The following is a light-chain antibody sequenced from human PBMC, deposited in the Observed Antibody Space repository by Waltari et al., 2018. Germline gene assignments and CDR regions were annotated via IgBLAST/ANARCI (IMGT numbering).Light chain of an antibody. J-gene: IGKJ4*01. CDR3: LHRGNWPLG. CDR1: QSVSIY. CDR2: DAS. V-gene: IGKV3-11*01. Sequence: ELVLTQSPATLSLSPGERATLSCRASQSVSIYLAWYQQKPGQAPRLLIYDASNRATAIPARFSGSGSGTDFTLTISSLEPEDFAVYYCLHRGNWPLGFGGGTKVEIK.